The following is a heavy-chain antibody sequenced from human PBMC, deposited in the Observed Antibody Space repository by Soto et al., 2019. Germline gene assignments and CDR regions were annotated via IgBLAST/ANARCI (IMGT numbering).Heavy chain of an antibody. D-gene: IGHD3-10*01. CDR3: ARGPTGELVRGGADY. V-gene: IGHV1-18*04. J-gene: IGHJ4*02. CDR1: GYTFTSYG. CDR2: ISAYNGNT. Sequence: ASVKVSCKASGYTFTSYGFSWVRQAPGQGLEWMGWISAYNGNTNYAQKLQGRVTLTTDTSTSIAYMELTSLRSDDTAVYYCARGPTGELVRGGADYWGQGTLVTVSS.